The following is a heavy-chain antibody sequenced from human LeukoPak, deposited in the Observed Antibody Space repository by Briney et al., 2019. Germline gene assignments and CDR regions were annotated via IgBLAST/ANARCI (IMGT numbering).Heavy chain of an antibody. CDR1: GGSISSSSYY. CDR3: ARHRTDYYYGMDV. CDR2: IYYSGST. J-gene: IGHJ6*02. V-gene: IGHV4-39*01. Sequence: SETLSLTCTVSGGSISSSSYYWGWIRQPPGKGLGWIGSIYYSGSTYYNPSLKSRVTISVDTSKNQFSLKLSSVTAADTAVYYCARHRTDYYYGMDVWGQGTTVTVSS.